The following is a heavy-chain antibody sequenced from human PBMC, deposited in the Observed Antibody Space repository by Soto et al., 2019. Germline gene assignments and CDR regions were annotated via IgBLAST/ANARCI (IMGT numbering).Heavy chain of an antibody. J-gene: IGHJ6*02. CDR2: IIPLFGST. V-gene: IGHV1-69*19. CDR3: ERDETVIRGVIKRGGGLDL. D-gene: IGHD3-10*01. CDR1: GATFTKYA. Sequence: QVQLEQSGAEVKMPGSSVTVSCKAYGATFTKYAFNWVRQAPGQGLEWMGGIIPLFGSTNYAERFQGRLTVTTNESTSTVFMELSSLTSDDTAIYYCERDETVIRGVIKRGGGLDLWGQGTTVIVSS.